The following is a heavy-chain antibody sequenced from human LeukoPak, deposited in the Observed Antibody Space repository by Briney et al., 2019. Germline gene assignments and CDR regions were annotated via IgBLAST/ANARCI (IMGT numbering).Heavy chain of an antibody. CDR2: FFSTGRT. V-gene: IGHV4-39*07. D-gene: IGHD1-14*01. J-gene: IGHJ6*03. CDR3: ACNVYHYYMDV. Sequence: SETLSLTCNVSGGSVSSSNHHWAWIRQSPGMGLEWVGTFFSTGRTSQNPDPSLKSRVTMSVDTSKNQFSLKLSSVTAVDTAVYYCACNVYHYYMDVWGKGTTVTVSS. CDR1: GGSVSSSNHH.